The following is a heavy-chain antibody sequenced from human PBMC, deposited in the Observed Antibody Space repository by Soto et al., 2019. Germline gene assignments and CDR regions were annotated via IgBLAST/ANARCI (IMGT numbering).Heavy chain of an antibody. CDR3: VKDRDLSGSRSGY. D-gene: IGHD1-26*01. Sequence: QVKLVQSGAEVKKPGASVKVSCKAFGYTFTSYGITWVRQAPGQGLEWMGWISTSHGYTSYAQKVQGRVTMTRDTATSTAYMELRSQRADDTAVYYCVKDRDLSGSRSGYWGQGSLVTVSS. CDR2: ISTSHGYT. CDR1: GYTFTSYG. J-gene: IGHJ4*02. V-gene: IGHV1-18*01.